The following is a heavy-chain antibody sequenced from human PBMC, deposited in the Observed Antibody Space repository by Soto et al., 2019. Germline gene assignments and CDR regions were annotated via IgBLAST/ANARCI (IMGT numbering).Heavy chain of an antibody. V-gene: IGHV3-66*01. D-gene: IGHD2-15*01. CDR3: ARDRGCSGGSCYSKDY. CDR1: GFTVSSNY. Sequence: GGSLRLSCAASGFTVSSNYMSWVRQAPGKGLEWVSVIYSGGSTYYADSVKGRFTISRDNSKNTLYLQMNSLRAEDTAVYYCARDRGCSGGSCYSKDYWGQGTLVTVSS. J-gene: IGHJ4*02. CDR2: IYSGGST.